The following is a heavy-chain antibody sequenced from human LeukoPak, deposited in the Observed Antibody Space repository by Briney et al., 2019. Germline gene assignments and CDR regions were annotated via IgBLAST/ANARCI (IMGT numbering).Heavy chain of an antibody. CDR1: GFSLSTSGVG. V-gene: IGHV2-5*02. CDR3: AHRPDDDVLVRPNDAFDI. J-gene: IGHJ3*02. Sequence: SGPTLVKPTQTLTLTCTFSGFSLSTSGVGVGWIRQPPGKALEWLALIYWDDDKRYSPSLKSGLTITKDTSKNQVVLTMTNMDPVDTATYYCAHRPDDDVLVRPNDAFDIWGQGTMVIVSS. D-gene: IGHD6-13*01. CDR2: IYWDDDK.